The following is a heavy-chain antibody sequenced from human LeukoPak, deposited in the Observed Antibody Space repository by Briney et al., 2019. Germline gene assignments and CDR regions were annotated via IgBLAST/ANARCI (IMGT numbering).Heavy chain of an antibody. D-gene: IGHD3-10*01. CDR1: GFTFSSYA. J-gene: IGHJ4*02. CDR3: AKEQTSSGYFDY. V-gene: IGHV3-30-3*01. CDR2: ISYDGSNK. Sequence: GGSLRLSCAASGFTFSSYAMHWVRQAPGKGLEWVAVISYDGSNKYYADSVKGRFTISRDNPKNTLYLLMNSLSAEDTALYSCAKEQTSSGYFDYWGQGTLVTVSS.